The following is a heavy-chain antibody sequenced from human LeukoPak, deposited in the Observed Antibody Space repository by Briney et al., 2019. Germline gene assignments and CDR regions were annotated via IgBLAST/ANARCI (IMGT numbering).Heavy chain of an antibody. Sequence: SETLSLTCTVSGGSISSGGYYWSWIRQHPGTGLEWIGYIYYSGSTYYNPSLKSRVTISVDTSKNQFSLKLSSVTAADTAVYYCARYCSSTSCYLYYGMDVWGQGTTVTVSS. V-gene: IGHV4-31*03. CDR2: IYYSGST. CDR3: ARYCSSTSCYLYYGMDV. D-gene: IGHD2-2*01. J-gene: IGHJ6*02. CDR1: GGSISSGGYY.